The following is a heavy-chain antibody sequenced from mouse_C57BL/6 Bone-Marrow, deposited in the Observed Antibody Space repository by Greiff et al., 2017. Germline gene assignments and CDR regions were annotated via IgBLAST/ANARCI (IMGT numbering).Heavy chain of an antibody. V-gene: IGHV14-3*01. CDR3: ASDDYYVLGYFAV. CDR2: IDPANGNT. J-gene: IGHJ1*03. Sequence: VQLQQSVAELVRPGASVKLSCTASGFNIKNTYMHWVKQRPEQGLEWIGRIDPANGNTKYAPKFQGKATITADTSSNTAYLQLSSLTSEDTAIYYGASDDYYVLGYFAVWGTGTTVTVSS. D-gene: IGHD2-3*01. CDR1: GFNIKNTY.